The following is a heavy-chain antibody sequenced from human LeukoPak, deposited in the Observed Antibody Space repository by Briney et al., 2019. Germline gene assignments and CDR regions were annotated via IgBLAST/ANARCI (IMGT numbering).Heavy chain of an antibody. CDR1: GYTFTGYY. V-gene: IGHV1-2*02. D-gene: IGHD3-9*01. J-gene: IGHJ3*02. Sequence: GASVKVSCKASGYTFTGYYMHWVRQAPGKGLEWMGWLSPSHTTRVYAQQFQGRVTMTADTNTNTVSMELRSLTSDDTAVYFCARDYILTLETENGDGFAIWGQGTVVSVSS. CDR3: ARDYILTLETENGDGFAI. CDR2: LSPSHTTR.